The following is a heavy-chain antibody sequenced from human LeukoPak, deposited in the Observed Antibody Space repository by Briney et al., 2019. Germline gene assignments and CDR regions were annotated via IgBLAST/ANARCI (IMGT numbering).Heavy chain of an antibody. CDR2: INSDGSST. D-gene: IGHD6-19*01. CDR1: GFTFSSYW. Sequence: PGGSLRLSCAASGFTFSSYWLHWVRQAPGKGLVWVSRINSDGSSTNYADSVKGRFTISRDNAKNTLYLQMNSLRAEDTAVYYCAREPIAVASDCFDYWGQGTLVTVSS. V-gene: IGHV3-74*01. CDR3: AREPIAVASDCFDY. J-gene: IGHJ4*02.